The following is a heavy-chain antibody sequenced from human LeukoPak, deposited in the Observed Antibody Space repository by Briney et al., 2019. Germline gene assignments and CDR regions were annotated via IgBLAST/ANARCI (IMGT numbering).Heavy chain of an antibody. J-gene: IGHJ4*02. CDR1: GFTFSDYS. D-gene: IGHD3-22*01. V-gene: IGHV3-48*01. CDR3: ARSSGYPYFDY. Sequence: GGSLRLSCEGSGFTFSDYSMNWVRQAPGEGLEWLSYITSTSDTIYYADSVRGRFTSSRDNGKNSAYPQMNSLRADDTAVYCCARSSGYPYFDYWGQGALVTVSS. CDR2: ITSTSDTI.